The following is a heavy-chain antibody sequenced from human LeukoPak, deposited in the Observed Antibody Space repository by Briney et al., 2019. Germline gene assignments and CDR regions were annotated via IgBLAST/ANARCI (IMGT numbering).Heavy chain of an antibody. D-gene: IGHD6-19*01. J-gene: IGHJ4*02. CDR1: GYTFTSYY. CDR3: GRWNGQWLVVDY. Sequence: ASVKVSCKASGYTFTSYYMHWVRQAPGQGLEWMGIINPSGGSTSYAQKLQGRVTMTTDTSTSTAYMELRSLRSDDTAVFYCGRWNGQWLVVDYWGQGTLVTVSS. CDR2: INPSGGST. V-gene: IGHV1-46*01.